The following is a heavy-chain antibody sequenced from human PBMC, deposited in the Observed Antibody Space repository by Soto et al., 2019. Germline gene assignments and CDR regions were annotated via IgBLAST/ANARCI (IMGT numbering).Heavy chain of an antibody. Sequence: QVQLVESGGGVVQPGRSLRLSCAASGFTFSSYAMHWVRQAPGKGLEWVAVISYDGSNKYYADSVKGRFTISRDNSKNTLYLQMNSLRAEDTAVYYCARDLLEGGAYCGGDCYSGFDYWGQGTLVTVSS. J-gene: IGHJ4*02. CDR1: GFTFSSYA. D-gene: IGHD2-21*02. V-gene: IGHV3-30-3*01. CDR2: ISYDGSNK. CDR3: ARDLLEGGAYCGGDCYSGFDY.